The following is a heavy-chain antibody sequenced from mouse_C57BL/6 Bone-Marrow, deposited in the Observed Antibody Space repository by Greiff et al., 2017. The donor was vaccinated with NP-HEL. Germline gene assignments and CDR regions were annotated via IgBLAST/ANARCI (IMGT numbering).Heavy chain of an antibody. CDR2: ISYSGST. Sequence: EVKLMESGPGLAKPSQTLSLTCSVTGYSITSDYWNWIRKFPGNKLEYMGYISYSGSTYYNPSLKSRISITRDTSKNQYYLQLNSVTTEDTATYYCARKYYSNYWYFDVWGTGTTVTVSS. V-gene: IGHV3-8*01. CDR3: ARKYYSNYWYFDV. J-gene: IGHJ1*03. D-gene: IGHD2-5*01. CDR1: GYSITSDY.